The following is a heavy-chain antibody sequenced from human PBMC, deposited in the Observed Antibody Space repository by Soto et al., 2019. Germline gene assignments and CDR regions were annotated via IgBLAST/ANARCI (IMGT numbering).Heavy chain of an antibody. CDR1: GGSSNSGGYY. CDR2: IYYSGST. J-gene: IGHJ5*02. V-gene: IGHV4-31*03. Sequence: PSETLSLTCTVSGGSSNSGGYYWSWIRQHTGKGLEWIGYIYYSGSTYYNPSLKSRVTISVDTSKNQFSLKLSSVTAADTVVYYCARGGGGYCSGGSCHYGSRFAPWGQGTLVTVSS. D-gene: IGHD2-15*01. CDR3: ARGGGGYCSGGSCHYGSRFAP.